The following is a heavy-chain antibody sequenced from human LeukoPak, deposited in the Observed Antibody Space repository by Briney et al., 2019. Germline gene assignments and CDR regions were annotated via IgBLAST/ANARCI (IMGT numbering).Heavy chain of an antibody. CDR2: ISGSGGST. V-gene: IGHV3-23*01. Sequence: GGSLRLSCAASGFTFSSYAMSWVRQALGKGLEWVSAISGSGGSTYYADSVKGRFTISRDNSKNTLYLQMNSLRAEDTAVYYCAKRSEQWLASDYWGQGTLVTVSS. D-gene: IGHD6-19*01. CDR3: AKRSEQWLASDY. CDR1: GFTFSSYA. J-gene: IGHJ4*02.